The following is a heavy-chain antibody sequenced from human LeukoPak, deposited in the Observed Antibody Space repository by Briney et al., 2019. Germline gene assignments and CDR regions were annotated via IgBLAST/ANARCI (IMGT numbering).Heavy chain of an antibody. D-gene: IGHD3-10*01. J-gene: IGHJ4*02. V-gene: IGHV1-18*01. Sequence: ASVKVSCKASGYTFTSYGISWVRQAPGQGLEWMGWISAYNGNTNYAQKLQGRVTMTTDTSTSTAYMELRSLRSDDRAVYYCARVLWFGEFLDYWGQGTLVTVSS. CDR3: ARVLWFGEFLDY. CDR1: GYTFTSYG. CDR2: ISAYNGNT.